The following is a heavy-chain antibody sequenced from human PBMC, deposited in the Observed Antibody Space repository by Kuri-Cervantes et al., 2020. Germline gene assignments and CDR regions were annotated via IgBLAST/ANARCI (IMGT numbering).Heavy chain of an antibody. V-gene: IGHV3-21*01. D-gene: IGHD6-19*01. CDR1: GFTFSSYS. J-gene: IGHJ4*02. Sequence: LSLTCAASGFTFSSYSMNWVRQAPGKGLEWVSSISGSSSYIYYADSVKGRFTISRDNAKNSLYLQMNSLRAEDTAVYYCARDYSSGWLYGPRIDYWGQGTLVTVSS. CDR2: ISGSSSYI. CDR3: ARDYSSGWLYGPRIDY.